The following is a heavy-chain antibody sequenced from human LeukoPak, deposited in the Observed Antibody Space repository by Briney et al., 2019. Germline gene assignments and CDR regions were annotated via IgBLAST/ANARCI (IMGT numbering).Heavy chain of an antibody. Sequence: SETLSLTCTVSGGSISTYYWSWIRQPPGKGLEWIGYMYYSGSTNYNPSLKSRVSISVDTSRNQFSLKLSSVTAADTAVYYCARQRDRSGYYGDFDYWGQGTLVTVSS. CDR1: GGSISTYY. CDR2: MYYSGST. J-gene: IGHJ4*02. D-gene: IGHD3-22*01. V-gene: IGHV4-59*08. CDR3: ARQRDRSGYYGDFDY.